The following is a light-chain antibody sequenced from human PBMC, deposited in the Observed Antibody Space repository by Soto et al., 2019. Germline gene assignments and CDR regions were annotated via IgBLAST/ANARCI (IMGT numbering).Light chain of an antibody. Sequence: VMTQSPASLSVSPGERVTLSCRAGQGVTTNFAWYQQKSGQSPRLLIYDVSTRATGVPARFSGTGSETDFTLTISGLQSEDSAVYFCQQYKNWPFSFGQGTRLEIK. CDR1: QGVTTN. CDR3: QQYKNWPFS. CDR2: DVS. V-gene: IGKV3-15*01. J-gene: IGKJ5*01.